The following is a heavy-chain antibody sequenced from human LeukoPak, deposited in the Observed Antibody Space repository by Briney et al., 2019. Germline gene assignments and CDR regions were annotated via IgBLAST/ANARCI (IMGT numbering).Heavy chain of an antibody. D-gene: IGHD2/OR15-2a*01. CDR1: GYTFTSYD. CDR3: ARVYYYYGAEYFQH. J-gene: IGHJ1*01. V-gene: IGHV1-8*01. Sequence: ASVKVSCKASGYTFTSYDINWVRQAIGQGLDWMGWINPNSGNTRYAQKFQGRATMTSNTPINEPSVELSGLRSNDRAGYDLARVYYYYGAEYFQHWGQGTRVTVS. CDR2: INPNSGNT.